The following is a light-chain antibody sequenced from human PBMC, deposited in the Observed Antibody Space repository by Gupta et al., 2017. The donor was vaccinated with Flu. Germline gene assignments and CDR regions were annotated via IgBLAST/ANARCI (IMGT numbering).Light chain of an antibody. CDR1: QDINIY. CDR2: DGS. CDR3: QQYGNLPLT. Sequence: DIQMTQSPSSLSASVGDRVTITCQASQDINIYLSWYQQKPGKAPNLLIYDGSTLETGVPSRFSGSGSGTDFTFTTISLQPEDIATYYCQQYGNLPLTFGGGTKV. J-gene: IGKJ4*01. V-gene: IGKV1-33*01.